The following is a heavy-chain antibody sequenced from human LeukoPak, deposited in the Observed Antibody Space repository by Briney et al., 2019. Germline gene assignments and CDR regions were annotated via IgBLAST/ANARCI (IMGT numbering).Heavy chain of an antibody. D-gene: IGHD6-13*01. CDR2: IIPIFGTA. V-gene: IGHV1-69*13. J-gene: IGHJ2*01. CDR1: GGTFSSYA. Sequence: SVKVSCKASGGTFSSYAISWVRQAPGQGLEWMGGIIPIFGTANHAQKFQGRVTITADESTSTAYMELSSLRSEDTAVYYCARLYSSSFNWYFDLWGRGTLVTVSS. CDR3: ARLYSSSFNWYFDL.